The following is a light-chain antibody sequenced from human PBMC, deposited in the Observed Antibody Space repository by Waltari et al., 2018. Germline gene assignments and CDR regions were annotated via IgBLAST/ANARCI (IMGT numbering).Light chain of an antibody. J-gene: IGLJ3*02. CDR3: QSPDSSGTSWV. CDR2: KDS. CDR1: GLAKLY. V-gene: IGLV3-25*03. Sequence: SNELTQPPSLSVSPGQTAMITCSGGGLAKLYSYWYQQRPGQAPVLLIYKDSERPSGIPERFSGSSSGTTVTLTISGVQAEDEADYYCQSPDSSGTSWVFGGGTKLTVL.